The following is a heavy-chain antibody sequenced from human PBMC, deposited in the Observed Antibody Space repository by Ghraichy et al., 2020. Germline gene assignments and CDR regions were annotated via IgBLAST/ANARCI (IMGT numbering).Heavy chain of an antibody. V-gene: IGHV3-23*01. CDR3: AKDKRDSTGYYYSSS. CDR2: ISVNGDGT. CDR1: GFTFSNYA. J-gene: IGHJ5*02. Sequence: LSLTCAASGFTFSNYAMTWVRQAPGRGLEWVSGISVNGDGTFYADSVKGRFTISRDNSKNTLYLQMNSLRAEDTAVYSCAKDKRDSTGYYYSSSWGQGTLVTVSS. D-gene: IGHD3-22*01.